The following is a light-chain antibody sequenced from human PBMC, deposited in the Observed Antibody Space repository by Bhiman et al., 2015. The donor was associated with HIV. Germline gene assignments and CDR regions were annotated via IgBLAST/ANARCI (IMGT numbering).Light chain of an antibody. J-gene: IGLJ2*01. CDR1: SSDVGVYNL. CDR2: EVN. V-gene: IGLV2-8*01. Sequence: QSALTQPPSASGSRGQSVIISCTGTSSDVGVYNLVSWYQHHPGKAPKLIIYEVNKRPSGVPERFSGSNSGSSATLTISGTQAMDEADYYCQTWDYSSVVFGGGTKLTVL. CDR3: QTWDYSSVV.